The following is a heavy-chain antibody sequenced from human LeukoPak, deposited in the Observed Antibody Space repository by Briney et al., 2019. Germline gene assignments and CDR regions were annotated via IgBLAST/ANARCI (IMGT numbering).Heavy chain of an antibody. Sequence: GGSLRLSCAASGFTFGSYGMHWVRQALGKGLEWVAFIRYDGDNKYYADSVKGRFTISRDNSENTLYLQMNSLRVEDTAVYFCAKGREKYCTSTSCYHDHWGQGTLVTVSS. CDR1: GFTFGSYG. CDR2: IRYDGDNK. CDR3: AKGREKYCTSTSCYHDH. V-gene: IGHV3-30*02. D-gene: IGHD2-2*01. J-gene: IGHJ4*02.